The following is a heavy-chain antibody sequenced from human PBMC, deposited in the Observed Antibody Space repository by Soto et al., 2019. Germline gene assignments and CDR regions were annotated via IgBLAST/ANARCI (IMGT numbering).Heavy chain of an antibody. V-gene: IGHV4-34*01. CDR3: ARIDGSGWFFDY. J-gene: IGHJ4*02. D-gene: IGHD6-19*01. CDR2: INHSGST. CDR1: GGSISSYY. Sequence: PSETLSLTCTVSGGSISSYYWSWIRQPPGKGLEWIGEINHSGSTNYNPSLKSRVTISVDTSKNQFSLKLRSVTAADAAVYYCARIDGSGWFFDYWGQGTLVTVSS.